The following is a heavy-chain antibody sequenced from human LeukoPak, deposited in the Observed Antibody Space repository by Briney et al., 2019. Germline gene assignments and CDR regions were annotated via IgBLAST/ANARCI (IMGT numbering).Heavy chain of an antibody. CDR3: ARGHSSWLHYWYFDL. Sequence: PGGSLRLSCAASGFTFSSYWMSWVRQAPGKGLEWVANIKQDGSEKYYVDSVKGRFTISRDNAKNSLYLQMNSLRAEDTAVYYCARGHSSWLHYWYFDLWGRGTLVTVSS. D-gene: IGHD6-13*01. V-gene: IGHV3-7*01. CDR2: IKQDGSEK. J-gene: IGHJ2*01. CDR1: GFTFSSYW.